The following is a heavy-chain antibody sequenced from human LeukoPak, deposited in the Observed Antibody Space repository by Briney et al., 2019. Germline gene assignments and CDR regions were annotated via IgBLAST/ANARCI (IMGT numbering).Heavy chain of an antibody. Sequence: SETLSLTCTVSGGSISSYYWGWIRQPPGKGLEWIGRIYHSGSTYYNPSLKSRVTISVDTSKNQFSLKLSSVTAADTAVYYCARDYSGSGWSYYFDYWGQGTLVTVSS. V-gene: IGHV4-39*07. CDR2: IYHSGST. D-gene: IGHD6-19*01. J-gene: IGHJ4*02. CDR1: GGSISSYY. CDR3: ARDYSGSGWSYYFDY.